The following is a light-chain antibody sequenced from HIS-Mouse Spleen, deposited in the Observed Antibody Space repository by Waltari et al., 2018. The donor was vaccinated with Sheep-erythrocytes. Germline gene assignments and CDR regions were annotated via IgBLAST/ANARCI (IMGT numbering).Light chain of an antibody. Sequence: DIQMTQSPSSLSASVRDRVTITCRASQSISSYLNWYQQKQGKAPKLLIYAESSLQSGVPSRFSGSGSGTDFTLTISSLQPEDFATYYCQQSYSTPRTFGQGTKVEIK. V-gene: IGKV1-39*01. CDR1: QSISSY. CDR2: AES. CDR3: QQSYSTPRT. J-gene: IGKJ1*01.